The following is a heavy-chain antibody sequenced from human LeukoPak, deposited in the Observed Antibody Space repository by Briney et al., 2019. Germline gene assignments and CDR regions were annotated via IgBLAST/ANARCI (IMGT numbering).Heavy chain of an antibody. V-gene: IGHV4-31*03. J-gene: IGHJ4*02. Sequence: SETLSLTCTVSGGSISSGGYCWSWIRQHPGKGLEWIGYIYYSGSTYYNPSLKSRVTISVDTSKNQFSLKLSSVTAADTAVYYCARGAVTTPDYWGQGTLVTVSS. D-gene: IGHD4-17*01. CDR2: IYYSGST. CDR1: GGSISSGGYC. CDR3: ARGAVTTPDY.